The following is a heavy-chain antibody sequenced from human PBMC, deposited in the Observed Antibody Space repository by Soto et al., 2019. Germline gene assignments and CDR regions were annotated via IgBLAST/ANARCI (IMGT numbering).Heavy chain of an antibody. CDR1: GGSISSGDYY. CDR2: IYYSGST. V-gene: IGHV4-30-4*01. J-gene: IGHJ4*02. D-gene: IGHD3-3*01. CDR3: ARSRLYYDFWSGYYPGSGSIDY. Sequence: SETLSVTCTVSGGSISSGDYYWSWIRQPPENGLEWIGYIYYSGSTYYNPSLKSRVTISVDTSKNQFSLKLSSVTAADTAVYYCARSRLYYDFWSGYYPGSGSIDYWGQGTLVTVSS.